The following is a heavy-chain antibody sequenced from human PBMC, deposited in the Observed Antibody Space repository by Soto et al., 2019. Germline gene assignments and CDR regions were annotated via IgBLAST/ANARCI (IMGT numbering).Heavy chain of an antibody. J-gene: IGHJ4*02. CDR3: ARPNTYYYDSSGYHFDY. CDR1: GFSLSTSGVG. Sequence: QITLKESGPTLVKPTQTLTLTCTFSGFSLSTSGVGVGWIRQPPGKALEWLALIYWDDDKRYSPSLKSRLTITKDTSKNLVVLTMTNMDPVDTATYYCARPNTYYYDSSGYHFDYWGQGTLVTVSS. CDR2: IYWDDDK. D-gene: IGHD3-22*01. V-gene: IGHV2-5*02.